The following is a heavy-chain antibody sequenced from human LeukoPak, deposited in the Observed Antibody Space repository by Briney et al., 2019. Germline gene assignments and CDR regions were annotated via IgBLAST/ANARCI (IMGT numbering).Heavy chain of an antibody. CDR2: LNPRSGAT. CDR3: ARDHRRGSTGYDMPAD. J-gene: IGHJ4*02. V-gene: IGHV1-2*02. CDR1: GYTFVDYY. Sequence: ASVKVSCKASGYTFVDYYLYWVRQAPGQGLEWMGWLNPRSGATNYAQKFQARVTMTWDTSINTAYMELSRLRSDDTAAYYCARDHRRGSTGYDMPADWGQGTLVTVSS. D-gene: IGHD5-12*01.